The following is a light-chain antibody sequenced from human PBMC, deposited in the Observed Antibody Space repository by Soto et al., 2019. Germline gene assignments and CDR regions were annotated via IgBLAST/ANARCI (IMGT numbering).Light chain of an antibody. Sequence: EIVMTQSPATLSVSPGERATLSCRASQSVSSNLAWYHQKPGQAPRLLIYGASTRATCIPARFSGSGSGTEFTLTISSLQSEDFAVYYCQQYNNWPQTFGQGTKVEI. V-gene: IGKV3-15*01. CDR2: GAS. J-gene: IGKJ1*01. CDR3: QQYNNWPQT. CDR1: QSVSSN.